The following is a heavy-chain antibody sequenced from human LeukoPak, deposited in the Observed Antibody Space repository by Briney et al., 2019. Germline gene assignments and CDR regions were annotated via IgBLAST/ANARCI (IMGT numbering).Heavy chain of an antibody. V-gene: IGHV3-7*03. Sequence: GGSLRLSCAASGFTFSNYWMNWVRQAPGKGLEWVANVNRDGSETYYLDSVKGRFTISRDNAKNSLYLQMNSLRAEDTALYYCVRNNAMDVWGQGTSVIVSS. CDR1: GFTFSNYW. CDR2: VNRDGSET. D-gene: IGHD2-8*01. J-gene: IGHJ6*02. CDR3: VRNNAMDV.